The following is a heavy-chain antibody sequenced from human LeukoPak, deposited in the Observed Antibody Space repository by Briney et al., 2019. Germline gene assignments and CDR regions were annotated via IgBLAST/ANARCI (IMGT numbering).Heavy chain of an antibody. J-gene: IGHJ4*02. CDR1: GYTFTSYD. D-gene: IGHD3-10*01. Sequence: ASVKVSCKASGYTFTSYDINWVRQATGQGLEWMGWMNPNSGNTGYAQKFQGRVTMTRNTSISTAYMELSSLRSEDTAVCYCARARYGSGSLNDYWGQGTLVTVSS. CDR3: ARARYGSGSLNDY. CDR2: MNPNSGNT. V-gene: IGHV1-8*01.